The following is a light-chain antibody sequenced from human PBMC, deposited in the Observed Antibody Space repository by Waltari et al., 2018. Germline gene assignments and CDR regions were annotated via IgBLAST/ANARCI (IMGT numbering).Light chain of an antibody. J-gene: IGKJ3*01. CDR1: KTVLFDSNNQNY. Sequence: DIVMTQSPDSLSVSLGERATITSKSTKTVLFDSNNQNYLAWYQQKPGQPPKLLIHWASTRESGVPDRFSGSGSGTDFTLTIASLQAEDVAVYYCQQYYDAPPTFGPGTRVDIK. CDR3: QQYYDAPPT. V-gene: IGKV4-1*01. CDR2: WAS.